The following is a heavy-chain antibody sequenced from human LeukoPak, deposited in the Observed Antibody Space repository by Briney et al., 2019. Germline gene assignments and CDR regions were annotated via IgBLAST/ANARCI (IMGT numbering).Heavy chain of an antibody. CDR2: ISGSGGST. CDR1: GFTFRSYA. J-gene: IGHJ4*02. V-gene: IGHV3-23*01. Sequence: GGSLRLSCAASGFTFRSYAMSWVRQAPGKGLEWVSAISGSGGSTYYADSVKGRFTISRDNSKNTLYLQMNSLRAEDTAVYYCAKAIWFGELLSTVNFDYWGQGTLVTVSS. D-gene: IGHD3-10*01. CDR3: AKAIWFGELLSTVNFDY.